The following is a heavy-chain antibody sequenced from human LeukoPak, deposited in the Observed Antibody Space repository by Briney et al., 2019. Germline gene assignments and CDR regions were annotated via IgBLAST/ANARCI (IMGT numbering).Heavy chain of an antibody. CDR2: ISYDGSNK. D-gene: IGHD2-15*01. CDR1: GFTFSSYG. Sequence: AGGSLRLSCAASGFTFSSYGMHWVRQAPGKGLEWVAVISYDGSNKYYADSVKGRFTISRDNSKNTLYLQMNSLRAEDTAVYYCAKDVAVVGFRRDYYYYYGMDVWGQGTTVTVSS. J-gene: IGHJ6*02. V-gene: IGHV3-30*18. CDR3: AKDVAVVGFRRDYYYYYGMDV.